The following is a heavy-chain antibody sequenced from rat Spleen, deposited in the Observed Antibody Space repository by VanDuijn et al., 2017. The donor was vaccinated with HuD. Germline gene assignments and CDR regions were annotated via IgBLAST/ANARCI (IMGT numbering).Heavy chain of an antibody. Sequence: EVQLVESGGGLVQPGRSLRLSCVASGFTFSNYGMAWVRQAPRKGLEWVATITYDGSSTYYRDSVKGRFTISRDNAKSTLYLQMDSLRSEDTATYYCGRHDDYWGQGVMVTVSS. CDR3: GRHDDY. CDR1: GFTFSNYG. V-gene: IGHV5-29*01. CDR2: ITYDGSST. J-gene: IGHJ2*01.